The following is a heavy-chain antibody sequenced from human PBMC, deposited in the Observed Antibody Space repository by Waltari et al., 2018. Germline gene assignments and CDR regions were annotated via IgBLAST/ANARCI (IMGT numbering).Heavy chain of an antibody. CDR3: AKAGVSSQYYFDY. J-gene: IGHJ4*02. Sequence: SCAASGFTFSSYGMHWVRQAPGKGLEWVAVISYDGSNKYYADSVKGRFTISRDNSKNTLYLQMNSLRAEDTAVYYCAKAGVSSQYYFDYWGQGTLVTVSS. V-gene: IGHV3-30*18. CDR2: ISYDGSNK. D-gene: IGHD6-19*01. CDR1: GFTFSSYG.